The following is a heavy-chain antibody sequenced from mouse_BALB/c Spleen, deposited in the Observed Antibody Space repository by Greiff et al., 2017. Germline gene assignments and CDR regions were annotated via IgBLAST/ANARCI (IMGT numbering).Heavy chain of an antibody. CDR2: ISYSGST. V-gene: IGHV3-2*02. CDR3: ARKRTGTHYFDY. Sequence: EVMLVESGPGLVKPSQSLSLTCTVTGYSITSDYAWNWIRQFPGNKLEWMGYISYSGSTSYNPSLKSRISITRDTSKNQFFLQLNSVTTEDTATYYCARKRTGTHYFDYWGQGTTLTVSS. CDR1: GYSITSDYA. D-gene: IGHD4-1*01. J-gene: IGHJ2*01.